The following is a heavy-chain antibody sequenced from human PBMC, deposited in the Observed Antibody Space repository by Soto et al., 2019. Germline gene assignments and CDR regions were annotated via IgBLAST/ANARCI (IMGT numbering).Heavy chain of an antibody. Sequence: PSETLSLTCTVSGGSISSNYWTWIRQPPGKGLEWIGYVYNSGSTNYNPSLKSRVTVSEDTSKSQFSLKVNSMTAADTAVYYCARYRREAVAGYTLDNWGQGILVTVSS. D-gene: IGHD6-13*01. J-gene: IGHJ4*02. CDR1: GGSISSNY. V-gene: IGHV4-59*01. CDR2: VYNSGST. CDR3: ARYRREAVAGYTLDN.